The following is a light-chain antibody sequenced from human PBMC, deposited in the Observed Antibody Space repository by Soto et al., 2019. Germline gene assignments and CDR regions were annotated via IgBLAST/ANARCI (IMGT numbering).Light chain of an antibody. CDR1: QSVSSY. J-gene: IGKJ1*01. Sequence: EIVLTQSPATLSLSPGERATLSCRASQSVSSYLAWYQQKPGQAPRLLIYDASNRATGIPARFSGSGSETDFTLTISRLEPEDFAVYYCHQYGSSPRTFGQGTKVDIK. CDR3: HQYGSSPRT. V-gene: IGKV3-11*01. CDR2: DAS.